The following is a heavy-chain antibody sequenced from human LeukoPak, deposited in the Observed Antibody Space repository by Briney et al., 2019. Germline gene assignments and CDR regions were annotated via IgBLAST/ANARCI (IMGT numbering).Heavy chain of an antibody. CDR2: INPNSGGT. CDR3: ATGLLGGYYAPLDY. J-gene: IGHJ4*02. V-gene: IGHV1-2*02. Sequence: SVPVSCTASVYTFTGYYMHWVRQAPGQGLEWMGWINPNSGGTNYAQKFQGRVTMTRDTSISTAYMELSRLRSDDTAAYYCATGLLGGYYAPLDYWGQGTLVTVS. D-gene: IGHD3-22*01. CDR1: VYTFTGYY.